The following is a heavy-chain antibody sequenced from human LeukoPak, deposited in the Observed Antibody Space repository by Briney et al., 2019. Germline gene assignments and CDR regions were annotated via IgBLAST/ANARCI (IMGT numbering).Heavy chain of an antibody. D-gene: IGHD1-1*01. CDR2: INEDGSET. CDR1: GFTFSSAW. CDR3: ATGHVKY. Sequence: GGSLRLSCAASGFTFSSAWMTWVRQTPGRGVECVAAINEDGSETFYVDSVKGRFTISRDNAKNSLYLQMNSLRAEDTAVFYCATGHVKYWGQGTLVTVSS. J-gene: IGHJ4*02. V-gene: IGHV3-7*01.